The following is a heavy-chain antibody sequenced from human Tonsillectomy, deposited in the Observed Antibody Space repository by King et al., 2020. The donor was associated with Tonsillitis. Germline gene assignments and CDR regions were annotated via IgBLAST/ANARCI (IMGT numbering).Heavy chain of an antibody. CDR1: GYTFTGYY. CDR3: VSDSELWFGENDY. CDR2: SKPNSGGP. V-gene: IGHV1-2*07. D-gene: IGHD3-10*01. J-gene: IGHJ4*02. Sequence: QLVQSGGEVKKPGASVKVSCIASGYTFTGYYIHWVRQGPGQGLECVGWSKPNSGGPNYAHKVQGRVTMTRDKSISPAYMGLSSLRSDDTAVYYGVSDSELWFGENDYWGQGTLVTVSS.